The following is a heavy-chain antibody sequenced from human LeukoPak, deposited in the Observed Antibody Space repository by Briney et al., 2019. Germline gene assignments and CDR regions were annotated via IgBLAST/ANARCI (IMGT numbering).Heavy chain of an antibody. CDR3: ARSSGTDSGWWYWFDP. D-gene: IGHD6-19*01. CDR2: IYSDGST. Sequence: GGSLRLSCAASGFTVSSNYMSWVRQAPGKGLEWVSVIYSDGSTYYADSVKGRFTISRDNSKNTLYLQMNSLRAEDTAVYYCARSSGTDSGWWYWFDPWGQGTLVTVSS. V-gene: IGHV3-53*01. J-gene: IGHJ5*02. CDR1: GFTVSSNY.